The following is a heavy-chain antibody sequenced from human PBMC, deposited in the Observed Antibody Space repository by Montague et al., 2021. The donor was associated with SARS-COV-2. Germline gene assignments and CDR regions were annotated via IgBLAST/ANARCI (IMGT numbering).Heavy chain of an antibody. V-gene: IGHV4-34*01. J-gene: IGHJ4*03. D-gene: IGHD3-22*01. Sequence: SETLSLTCAVYGGSFSGYDWSWIRQSPGKGLEWIGEINHSGSTNYNPSLKSRVTVSVDTSKNQFSLKLSSVTAADTAVYYCARGRVEITKVAVVITGGVYSFDFWGRGTLVTVSS. CDR3: ARGRVEITKVAVVITGGVYSFDF. CDR2: INHSGST. CDR1: GGSFSGYD.